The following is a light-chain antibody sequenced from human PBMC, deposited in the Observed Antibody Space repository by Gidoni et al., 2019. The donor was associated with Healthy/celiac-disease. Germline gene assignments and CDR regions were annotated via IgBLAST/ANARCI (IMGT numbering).Light chain of an antibody. V-gene: IGLV1-47*01. CDR1: SSNIGSNY. CDR2: RNN. CDR3: AAWDDSLSGYVV. J-gene: IGLJ2*01. Sequence: QSVLTQPPSASGTPGQRVTISCSGSSSNIGSNYVYWYQQLPGPAPTLLIYRNNQRPSGVPDRFSGSKSGTSASLAISGLRSEDEADYYCAAWDDSLSGYVVFGGGTKLTVL.